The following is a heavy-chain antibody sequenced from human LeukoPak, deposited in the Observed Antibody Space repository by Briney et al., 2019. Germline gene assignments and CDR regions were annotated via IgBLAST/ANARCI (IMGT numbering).Heavy chain of an antibody. V-gene: IGHV4-30-2*01. J-gene: IGHJ3*02. CDR3: ARGYGDNSGAFDI. Sequence: SETLPLTCAVSGGSIIFAAYSWSWIRQPPGKGLEWIGYIYHTGRTYSNTSLKRRVTISVDRSKNQFSLNLSSVTAADTAVYYCARGYGDNSGAFDIWGQGTMVTVSS. D-gene: IGHD4-23*01. CDR2: IYHTGRT. CDR1: GGSIIFAAYS.